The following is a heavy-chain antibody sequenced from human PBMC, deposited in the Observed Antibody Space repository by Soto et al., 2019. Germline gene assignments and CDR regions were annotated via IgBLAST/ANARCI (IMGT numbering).Heavy chain of an antibody. J-gene: IGHJ4*02. D-gene: IGHD3-3*01. Sequence: ETLSLTCIVSGDSMSTFYWSWIRQPPGKGLEWIGNVFDSGSTNYNPSLKSRVTISAETSKNHISLKLRSVTAADTAVYYCARARSRWTTLEYWGQGTLVTVSS. CDR1: GDSMSTFY. CDR3: ARARSRWTTLEY. CDR2: VFDSGST. V-gene: IGHV4-59*01.